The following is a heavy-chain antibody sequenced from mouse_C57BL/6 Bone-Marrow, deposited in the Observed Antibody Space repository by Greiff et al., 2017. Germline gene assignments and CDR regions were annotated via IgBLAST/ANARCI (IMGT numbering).Heavy chain of an antibody. J-gene: IGHJ4*01. D-gene: IGHD2-13*01. CDR3: ERERTTLYAMGV. V-gene: IGHV1-53*01. CDR2: INPSNGGT. Sequence: QVQLKQPGTELVKPGASVKLSCKASGYTFTSYWMHWVKQRPGQGLEWIGNINPSNGGTNYNEKFKGKATLTVDTSSSTAYMQLSSLTSEDSAVYSCERERTTLYAMGVWGTGTSVTVSS. CDR1: GYTFTSYW.